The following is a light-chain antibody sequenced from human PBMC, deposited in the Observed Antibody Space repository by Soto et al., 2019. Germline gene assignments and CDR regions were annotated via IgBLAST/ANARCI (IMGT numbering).Light chain of an antibody. CDR3: SAWDDSLHGVV. CDR1: SSNIENNA. CDR2: YDD. Sequence: QSVLTQPPSVSAAPRQRVTLSCSGSSSNIENNAVNWYQQLPGKAPKLLIYYDDLLSSGVSDRFSGSKSGTSASLAISGLQAEDEADYYCSAWDDSLHGVVFGGGTKLTVL. J-gene: IGLJ3*02. V-gene: IGLV1-36*01.